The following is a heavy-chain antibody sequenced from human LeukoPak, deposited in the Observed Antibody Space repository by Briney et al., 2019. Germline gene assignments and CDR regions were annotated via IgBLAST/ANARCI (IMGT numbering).Heavy chain of an antibody. J-gene: IGHJ4*02. CDR3: TRGSTGGGY. Sequence: GGSLRLSCAVSGISLTTYWMTWVRQAQGKGLEWVANTKEDGSEMNYVDSVKGRFTIYRDTTKNSLYLQMNSLRAEDTALYYCTRGSTGGGYWGQGTLVTVSS. CDR1: GISLTTYW. V-gene: IGHV3-7*01. D-gene: IGHD3-16*01. CDR2: TKEDGSEM.